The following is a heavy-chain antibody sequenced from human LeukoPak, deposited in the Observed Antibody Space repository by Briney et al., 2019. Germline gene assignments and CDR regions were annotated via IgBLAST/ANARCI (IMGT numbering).Heavy chain of an antibody. CDR3: ARLFYYDSRGPPS. J-gene: IGHJ5*02. CDR2: IYYSGST. Sequence: SETLSLTCNVFGGSIRSSNYYWGWIRQPPGKGPEWIGSIYYSGSTYYNPSLKSRVTISVDTSNNQFSLKVRSATATDTAVYYCARLFYYDSRGPPSWGQGTLVTVSS. D-gene: IGHD3-22*01. V-gene: IGHV4-39*01. CDR1: GGSIRSSNYY.